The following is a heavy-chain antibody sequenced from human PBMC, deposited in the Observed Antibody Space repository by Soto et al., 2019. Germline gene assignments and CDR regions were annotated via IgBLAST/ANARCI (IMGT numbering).Heavy chain of an antibody. CDR1: GGLFSSYA. V-gene: IGHV1-69*13. J-gene: IGHJ4*02. CDR2: IIPVFSTA. D-gene: IGHD3-22*01. Sequence: SVKVSCKASGGLFSSYAISWVRQAPGQGLEWMGGIIPVFSTAYYAQKFQGRVTITADESTNTAYMELSSLRSEDTAMYYCARGGSGYVWFNEFWGQGSLVTVS. CDR3: ARGGSGYVWFNEF.